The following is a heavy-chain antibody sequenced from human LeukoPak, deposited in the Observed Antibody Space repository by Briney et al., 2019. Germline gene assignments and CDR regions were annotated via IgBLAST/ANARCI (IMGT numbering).Heavy chain of an antibody. Sequence: PSETLSLTCTVSGGSISSYYWSWIRQPPGKGLEWIGYIYYSGSTNYNPSLKSRVTISVDTSKNQFSLKLSSVTAADTAVYYCAREVRSYGTFDYWGQGTLVTVSS. CDR3: AREVRSYGTFDY. D-gene: IGHD5-18*01. CDR2: IYYSGST. V-gene: IGHV4-59*01. J-gene: IGHJ4*02. CDR1: GGSISSYY.